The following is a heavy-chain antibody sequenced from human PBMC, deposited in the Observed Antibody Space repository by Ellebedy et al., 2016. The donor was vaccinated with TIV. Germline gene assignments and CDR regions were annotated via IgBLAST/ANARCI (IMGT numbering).Heavy chain of an antibody. CDR1: GFTVSSNY. D-gene: IGHD2-21*02. CDR3: VRSIVVVTAGVYDAFDI. CDR2: IYSGGGT. V-gene: IGHV3-53*01. Sequence: PGGSLRLSCAASGFTVSSNYMSWVRQAPGTGLEWVSVIYSGGGTYYADSLKGRFTISRNNSKNTLYLQMNSRRTEDTAVYYCVRSIVVVTAGVYDAFDIWGQGTMVTVSS. J-gene: IGHJ3*02.